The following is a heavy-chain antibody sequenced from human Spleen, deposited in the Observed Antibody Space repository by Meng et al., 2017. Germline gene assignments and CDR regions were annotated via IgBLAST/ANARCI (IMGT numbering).Heavy chain of an antibody. CDR2: IHGSGGNT. CDR3: AKGRGSGWYVIEY. Sequence: GESLKISCAASGFTFSSYSMSWVRQAPGKGLEWVSTIHGSGGNTFYADSVKGRFTLSRDISKNTLYLQMDSLRAEDTAVYYCAKGRGSGWYVIEYWGQGTLVTVSS. J-gene: IGHJ4*02. CDR1: GFTFSSYS. V-gene: IGHV3-23*01. D-gene: IGHD6-19*01.